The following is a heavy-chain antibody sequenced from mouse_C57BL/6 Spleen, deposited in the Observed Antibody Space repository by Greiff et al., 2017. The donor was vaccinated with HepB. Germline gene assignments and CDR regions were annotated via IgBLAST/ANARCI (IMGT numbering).Heavy chain of an antibody. CDR3: TRGSYSPY. V-gene: IGHV14-4*01. CDR1: GFNIKDDY. D-gene: IGHD2-12*01. J-gene: IGHJ3*01. Sequence: VQLQQSGAELVRPGASVKLSCTASGFNIKDDYMHWVKQRPEQGLEWIGWIDPENGDTEYASKFQGKATIPADTSSNTAYLQLSSLTSEDTAVYYCTRGSYSPYWGQGTLVTVSA. CDR2: IDPENGDT.